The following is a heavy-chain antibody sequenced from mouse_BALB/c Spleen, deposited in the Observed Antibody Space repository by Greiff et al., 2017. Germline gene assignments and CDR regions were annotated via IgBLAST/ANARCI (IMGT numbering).Heavy chain of an antibody. V-gene: IGHV2-9*02. CDR3: ARDLLRPYYYAMDY. CDR1: GFSLTSYG. D-gene: IGHD2-1*01. CDR2: IWAGGST. Sequence: VQRVESGPGLVAPSQSLSITCTVSGFSLTSYGVHWVRQPPGKGLEWLGVIWAGGSTNYNSALMSRLSISKDNSKSQVFLKMNSLQTDDTAMYYCARDLLRPYYYAMDYWGQGTSVTVSS. J-gene: IGHJ4*01.